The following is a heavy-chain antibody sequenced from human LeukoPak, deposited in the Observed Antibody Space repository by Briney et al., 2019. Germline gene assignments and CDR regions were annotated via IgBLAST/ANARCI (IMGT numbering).Heavy chain of an antibody. Sequence: GGSLRLSCAASGFTVSSNYVSWVRQAPGKGLEWVSVIYSGGSTYYADSVKGRFTISRDNSKNTLYLQMNSLRAEDTAVYYCARDRHSGSYYSENYFDYWGQGTLVTVSS. V-gene: IGHV3-66*02. D-gene: IGHD1-26*01. CDR1: GFTVSSNY. CDR2: IYSGGST. CDR3: ARDRHSGSYYSENYFDY. J-gene: IGHJ4*02.